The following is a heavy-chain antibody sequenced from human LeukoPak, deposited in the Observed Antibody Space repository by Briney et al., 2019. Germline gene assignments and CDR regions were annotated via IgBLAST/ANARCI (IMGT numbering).Heavy chain of an antibody. CDR3: ARKYAIDY. D-gene: IGHD2-2*01. V-gene: IGHV3-30*03. Sequence: GGSLRLSCAASGFTFSSCSMNWVRQAPGKGLEWVAVISYDGSNKYYADSVKGRFTISRDNSKNTLYLQMNSLRAEDTAVYYCARKYAIDYWGQGTLVTVSS. CDR1: GFTFSSCS. CDR2: ISYDGSNK. J-gene: IGHJ4*02.